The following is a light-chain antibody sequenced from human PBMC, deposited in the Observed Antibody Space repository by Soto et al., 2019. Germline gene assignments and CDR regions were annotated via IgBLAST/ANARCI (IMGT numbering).Light chain of an antibody. Sequence: QSALTQPASVSGSPGQSITISCTGTSSDVGGYNFVSWYQHHPVKAPKLMIYDVTNRPSGVSNRFSGSKSGNTASLTISGLQAEDEADYYCSSYTSGNTLVFGTGTKVTVL. CDR3: SSYTSGNTLV. V-gene: IGLV2-14*03. J-gene: IGLJ1*01. CDR1: SSDVGGYNF. CDR2: DVT.